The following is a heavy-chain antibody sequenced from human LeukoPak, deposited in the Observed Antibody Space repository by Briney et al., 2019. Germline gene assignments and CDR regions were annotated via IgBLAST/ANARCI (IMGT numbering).Heavy chain of an antibody. CDR2: IWYDGSNN. CDR1: GFTFSSYG. CDR3: ARDLSGSSWSYYFDY. Sequence: GGSLRLSCAASGFTFSSYGMHWVRQAPGKGLEWVAVIWYDGSNNYYADSVKGRFTISRDNSKNTLYLQMNSLRAEATAVYYCARDLSGSSWSYYFDYWGQGTLVTVSS. V-gene: IGHV3-33*01. J-gene: IGHJ4*02. D-gene: IGHD6-13*01.